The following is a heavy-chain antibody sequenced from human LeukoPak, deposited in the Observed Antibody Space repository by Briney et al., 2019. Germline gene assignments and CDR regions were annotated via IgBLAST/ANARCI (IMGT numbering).Heavy chain of an antibody. D-gene: IGHD3-22*01. CDR3: ARGSVVVRGAFDI. CDR1: GYTFTGYY. V-gene: IGHV1-2*06. CDR2: INPNSGGT. Sequence: ASVKVSRKASGYTFTGYYMHWVRQAPGQGLEWMGRINPNSGGTNYAQKFQGRVTMTRDTSISTAYMELSRLRSDDTAVYYCARGSVVVRGAFDIWGQGTMVTVSS. J-gene: IGHJ3*02.